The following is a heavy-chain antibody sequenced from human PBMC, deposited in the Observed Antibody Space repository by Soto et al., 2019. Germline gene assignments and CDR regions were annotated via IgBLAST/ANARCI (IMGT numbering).Heavy chain of an antibody. V-gene: IGHV3-30-3*01. Sequence: HPGGSLRLSCAASGFTFSSYAMHWVRQAQGKGLEWVAVISYDGSNKYYADSVKGRFTISRDNSKNTLYLQMNSLRAEDTAVYYCAREVRVTAAFDIWGQGTMVTVS. J-gene: IGHJ3*02. CDR3: AREVRVTAAFDI. CDR1: GFTFSSYA. D-gene: IGHD5-18*01. CDR2: ISYDGSNK.